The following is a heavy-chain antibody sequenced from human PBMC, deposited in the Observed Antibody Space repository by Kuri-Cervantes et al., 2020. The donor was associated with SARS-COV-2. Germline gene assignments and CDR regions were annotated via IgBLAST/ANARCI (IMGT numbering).Heavy chain of an antibody. CDR1: SGSFSGYY. CDR2: INHSGST. V-gene: IGHV4-34*01. Sequence: GSLRLSCAVYSGSFSGYYWSWIRQPPGKGLEWIGEINHSGSTNYNPSLKSRVTISVDTSKNQFSLKLSSVTAADTAVYYCASRYRSGGSCYGGPYYFDYWGQGTLVTVSS. CDR3: ASRYRSGGSCYGGPYYFDY. D-gene: IGHD2-15*01. J-gene: IGHJ4*02.